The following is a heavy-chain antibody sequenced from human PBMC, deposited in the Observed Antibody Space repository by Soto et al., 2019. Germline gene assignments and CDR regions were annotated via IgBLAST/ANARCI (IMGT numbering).Heavy chain of an antibody. CDR2: IFYSGST. Sequence: QVQLQESGPGLVKPSETLSLTCTVSGGSINAFFWSWVRQPPGKRLESIGYIFYSGSTNYNPSLQSLVTISLDTAKTQFSLNLTSVTAADTAVYYCSTQTGLYYYGMDVWGPGATVAVSS. J-gene: IGHJ6*01. CDR3: STQTGLYYYGMDV. V-gene: IGHV4-59*01. CDR1: GGSINAFF.